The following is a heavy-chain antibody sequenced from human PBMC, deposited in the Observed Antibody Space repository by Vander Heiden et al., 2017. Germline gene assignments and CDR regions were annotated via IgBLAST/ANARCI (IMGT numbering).Heavy chain of an antibody. V-gene: IGHV4-39*01. CDR2: IYYSGST. Sequence: QLQLQESGPGLVKPSETLSLTCTVSGGSISSSSYYWGGIRQPPGKGLEWIGSIYYSGSTYYNPALKSRVTISVDTSKNQFSLKLSSVTAADTAVYYCARGGAYYDILTGYYKGDAFDIWGQGTMVTVSS. CDR1: GGSISSSSYY. CDR3: ARGGAYYDILTGYYKGDAFDI. D-gene: IGHD3-9*01. J-gene: IGHJ3*02.